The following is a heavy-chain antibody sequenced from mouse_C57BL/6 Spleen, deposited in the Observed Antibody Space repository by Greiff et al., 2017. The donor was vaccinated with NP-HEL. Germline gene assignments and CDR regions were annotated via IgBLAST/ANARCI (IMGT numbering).Heavy chain of an antibody. V-gene: IGHV1-52*01. J-gene: IGHJ1*03. CDR2: IDPSDSET. CDR1: GYTFTSYW. Sequence: VQLQQPGAELVRPGSSVKLSCKASGYTFTSYWMHWVKQRPIQGLEWIGNIDPSDSETHYNQKFKDKATLTVDKSSSTAYMQLSSLTSEDSAVYYCARSPSYYGSSHWYFDVWGTGTTVTVSS. D-gene: IGHD1-1*01. CDR3: ARSPSYYGSSHWYFDV.